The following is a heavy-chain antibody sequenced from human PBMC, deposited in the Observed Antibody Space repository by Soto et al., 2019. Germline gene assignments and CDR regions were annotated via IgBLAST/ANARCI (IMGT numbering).Heavy chain of an antibody. CDR2: ISSSSSTI. D-gene: IGHD5-12*01. Sequence: GGSLRLSCAASGFTFSSYSMNWVRQAPGKGLEWVSYISSSSSTIYYADSVKGRFTISRDNAKNSLYLQMNSLRAEDTAVYYCARRNRSYGGYGSDYWGQGTLVTVSS. CDR1: GFTFSSYS. V-gene: IGHV3-48*01. CDR3: ARRNRSYGGYGSDY. J-gene: IGHJ4*02.